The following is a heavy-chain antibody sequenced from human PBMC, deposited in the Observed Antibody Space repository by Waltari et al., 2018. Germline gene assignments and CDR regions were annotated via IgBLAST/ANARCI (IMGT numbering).Heavy chain of an antibody. V-gene: IGHV3-21*01. Sequence: EVQLVESGGGLVKPGGSLRLSCAASGFTFSSYSMNWVRQAPGKGLEWVSSISSSSSYIYYADSVKGRFTISRDNAKNSLYLQMNSLRAEDTAVYYCARARGAYWNDDFPYWGQGTLVTVSS. CDR1: GFTFSSYS. J-gene: IGHJ4*02. CDR2: ISSSSSYI. D-gene: IGHD1-1*01. CDR3: ARARGAYWNDDFPY.